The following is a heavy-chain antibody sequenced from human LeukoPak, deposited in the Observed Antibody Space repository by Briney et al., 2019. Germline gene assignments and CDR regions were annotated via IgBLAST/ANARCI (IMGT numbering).Heavy chain of an antibody. V-gene: IGHV4-34*01. CDR1: GGSFSGYY. Sequence: SETLSLTCAVYGGSFSGYYWSWIRQPPGKGLEWIGEINHSGSTNYNPSLKSRVTISVDTSKNQFSLKLSSVTAADTAVHYCARLGRAWLPFDYWGQGTLVTVSS. CDR3: ARLGRAWLPFDY. CDR2: INHSGST. D-gene: IGHD6-19*01. J-gene: IGHJ4*02.